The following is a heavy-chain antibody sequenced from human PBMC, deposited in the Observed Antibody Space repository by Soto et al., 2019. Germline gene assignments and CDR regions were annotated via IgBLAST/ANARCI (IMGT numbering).Heavy chain of an antibody. D-gene: IGHD3-22*01. CDR3: ARDVGGSVVPHWFDP. Sequence: QVQLQESGPGLVKASETLSLSCTVSGHSISADYWSWIRQPAGKRLEWIGRVDASGNTNYNPSLMNRVTMSVDTSKNHFFLKVRSVTAADTAMYFCARDVGGSVVPHWFDPWGQGALVTVSS. V-gene: IGHV4-4*07. CDR1: GHSISADY. CDR2: VDASGNT. J-gene: IGHJ5*02.